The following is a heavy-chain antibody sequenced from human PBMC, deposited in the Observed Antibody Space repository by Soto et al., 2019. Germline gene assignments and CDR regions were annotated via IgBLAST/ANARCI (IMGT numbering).Heavy chain of an antibody. D-gene: IGHD3-3*01. Sequence: QVQLMQSGTEVKKPGASVKVSCKASGYTFTGYFMHWVQQAPGQRPEWMGYINPNSGATKYAQKFQGRVTMTRDTSISTAYMELTMLRSDDTAVYYCARGGGTILAPLPWGQGTLVTVSS. J-gene: IGHJ5*02. CDR1: GYTFTGYF. V-gene: IGHV1-2*02. CDR2: INPNSGAT. CDR3: ARGGGTILAPLP.